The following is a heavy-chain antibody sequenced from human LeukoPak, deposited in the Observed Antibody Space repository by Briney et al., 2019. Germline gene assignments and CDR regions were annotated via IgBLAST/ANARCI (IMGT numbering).Heavy chain of an antibody. D-gene: IGHD3-22*01. CDR2: INHSGST. CDR1: GGSFSGYH. Sequence: SETLSLTCAVYGGSFSGYHWSWIRQPPGKGLEWIGEINHSGSTNYNPSLKSRVTISVDTSKNQFSLKLSSVTAADTAVYYCARGTAGDYYDSSGSKGYYFDYWGQGTLVTVSS. CDR3: ARGTAGDYYDSSGSKGYYFDY. J-gene: IGHJ4*02. V-gene: IGHV4-34*01.